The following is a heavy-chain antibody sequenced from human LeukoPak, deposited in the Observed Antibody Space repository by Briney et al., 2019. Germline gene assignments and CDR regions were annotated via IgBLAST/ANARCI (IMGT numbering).Heavy chain of an antibody. Sequence: GSSVKVSCKASGGTFSSYAISWVRQAPGQGPEWMGGIIPIFGTANYAQRFQGRVTITADESTSTAYMELSSLRSEDTAVYYCARGGSWYYYGMDVWGQGTTVTVSS. CDR3: ARGGSWYYYGMDV. J-gene: IGHJ6*02. CDR1: GGTFSSYA. D-gene: IGHD6-13*01. CDR2: IIPIFGTA. V-gene: IGHV1-69*01.